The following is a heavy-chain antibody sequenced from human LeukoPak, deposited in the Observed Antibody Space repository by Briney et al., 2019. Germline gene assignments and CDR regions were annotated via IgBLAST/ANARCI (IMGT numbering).Heavy chain of an antibody. CDR3: ARISSNGRYYYYYPLDV. Sequence: GGSLRLSCAASGFTLSSYIMNWVRQAPGKGLEWVSSISSGGTYIYYADSVKGRFTISRDNAKNSLYLQMNTLGVEDTAVYYCARISSNGRYYYYYPLDVWGQGTTVTVSS. CDR1: GFTLSSYI. CDR2: ISSGGTYI. J-gene: IGHJ6*02. D-gene: IGHD6-19*01. V-gene: IGHV3-21*01.